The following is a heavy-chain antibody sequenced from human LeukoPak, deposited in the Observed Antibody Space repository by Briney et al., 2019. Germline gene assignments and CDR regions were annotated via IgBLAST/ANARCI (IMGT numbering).Heavy chain of an antibody. CDR2: ISWNSGSI. CDR3: AKARGYSGNWYFDL. Sequence: GGSLRLSCAASGFTFDDYAMHWVRQAPGKGLEWVSGISWNSGSIGYADSVKGRFTISRDNAKNSLYLQMNSLRAEDTALYYCAKARGYSGNWYFDLWGRGTLVTVSP. V-gene: IGHV3-9*01. CDR1: GFTFDDYA. J-gene: IGHJ2*01. D-gene: IGHD5-12*01.